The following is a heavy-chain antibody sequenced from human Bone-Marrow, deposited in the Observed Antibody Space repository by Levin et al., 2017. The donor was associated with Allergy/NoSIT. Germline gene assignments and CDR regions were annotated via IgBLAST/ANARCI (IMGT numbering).Heavy chain of an antibody. CDR3: AMATTHYYYYGMDV. CDR1: GFTFSSYA. D-gene: IGHD5-24*01. Sequence: GGSLRLSCAASGFTFSSYAMHWVRHAPGKGLEWVAVISYDGSNKYYSDSVKGRFTISRDNSKNTLYLQMNSLRAEDTAVYYCAMATTHYYYYGMDVWGQGTTVTVSS. V-gene: IGHV3-30-3*01. CDR2: ISYDGSNK. J-gene: IGHJ6*02.